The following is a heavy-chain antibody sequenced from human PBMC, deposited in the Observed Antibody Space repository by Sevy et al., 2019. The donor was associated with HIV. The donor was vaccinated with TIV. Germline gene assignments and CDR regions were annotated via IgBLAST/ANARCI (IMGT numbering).Heavy chain of an antibody. CDR2: FDPEDDET. CDR1: VYRLSQLS. J-gene: IGHJ4*02. CDR3: ATTKDYYESSGSPFDY. D-gene: IGHD3-22*01. Sequence: ASVKVSCKVSVYRLSQLSMHWVRQAPGKGLEWMGSFDPEDDETIYAQNFQGRVAMTEDTSTDTAYMELSTLRSEDTAVYYCATTKDYYESSGSPFDYWGQGTLVTVSS. V-gene: IGHV1-24*01.